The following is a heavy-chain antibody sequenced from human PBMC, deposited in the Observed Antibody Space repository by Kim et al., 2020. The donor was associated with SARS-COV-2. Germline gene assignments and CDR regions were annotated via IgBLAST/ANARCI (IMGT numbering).Heavy chain of an antibody. J-gene: IGHJ4*02. CDR2: INHSGST. CDR3: ARGGREWGNDY. V-gene: IGHV4-34*01. Sequence: SETLSLTCAVYGGSFSGYYWSWIRQPPGKGLEWIGEINHSGSTNYNPSLKSRVTISVDTSKNQFSLKLSSVTAADTAVYYCARGGREWGNDYWGQGTLVTVSS. D-gene: IGHD3-16*01. CDR1: GGSFSGYY.